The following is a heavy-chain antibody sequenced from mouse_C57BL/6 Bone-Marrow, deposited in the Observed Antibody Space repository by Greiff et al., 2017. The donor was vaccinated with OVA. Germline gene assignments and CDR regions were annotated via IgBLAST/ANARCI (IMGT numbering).Heavy chain of an antibody. D-gene: IGHD2-1*01. CDR2: ISSGGSYT. V-gene: IGHV5-6*01. CDR1: GFTFSSYG. J-gene: IGHJ4*01. Sequence: EVQLVESGGDLVKPGGSLKLSCAASGFTFSSYGMSWVRQTPDKRLEWVATISSGGSYTYYPDSVKGRFTISRDNAKNTLYLQMSRLKSEDTAMYYCARQDYGNYGESPMDYWGQGTSVTVSS. CDR3: ARQDYGNYGESPMDY.